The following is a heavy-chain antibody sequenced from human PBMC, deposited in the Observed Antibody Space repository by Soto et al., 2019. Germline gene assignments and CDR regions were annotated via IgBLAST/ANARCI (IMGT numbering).Heavy chain of an antibody. V-gene: IGHV1-3*05. D-gene: IGHD1-26*01. J-gene: IGHJ3*02. CDR2: INAGNGNT. CDR1: GYTFTSYA. CDR3: ARVLSPKGGSYFGAFDI. Sequence: QVQLVQSGAEEKKPGASVKVSCKASGYTFTSYAMHWVRQAPGQRLEWMGWINAGNGNTKYSQKFQGRVTITRDTSASTAYMELSSLRSEDTAVYYCARVLSPKGGSYFGAFDIWGQGTMVTVSS.